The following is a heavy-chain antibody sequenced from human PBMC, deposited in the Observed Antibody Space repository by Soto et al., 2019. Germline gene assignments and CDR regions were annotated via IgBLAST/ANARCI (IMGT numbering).Heavy chain of an antibody. V-gene: IGHV4-59*02. Sequence: SETLSLTCVVSGDSVTSSYWSWIRQPPGKGLEWIGLNYYIVTADYNPSLKSRATISVDTSKNLLSLTLTSVTAADTAVYFCARSTSYTDSGFDSWGQGTMVT. D-gene: IGHD6-25*01. CDR2: NYYIVTA. CDR1: GDSVTSSY. CDR3: ARSTSYTDSGFDS. J-gene: IGHJ4*02.